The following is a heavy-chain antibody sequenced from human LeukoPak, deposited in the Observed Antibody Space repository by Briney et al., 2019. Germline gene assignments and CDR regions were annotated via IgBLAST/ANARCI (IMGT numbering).Heavy chain of an antibody. CDR3: ARGPYYDFWSGYSAYYYYYMDV. J-gene: IGHJ6*03. V-gene: IGHV1-69*04. D-gene: IGHD3-3*01. CDR2: IIPILGIA. Sequence: SVKVSCKASGGTFCSYAISWVRQAPGQGLEWMGRIIPILGIANYAQKFQGRVTMTRDTSISTAYMELSRLRSDDTAVYYCARGPYYDFWSGYSAYYYYYMDVWGKGTTVTVSS. CDR1: GGTFCSYA.